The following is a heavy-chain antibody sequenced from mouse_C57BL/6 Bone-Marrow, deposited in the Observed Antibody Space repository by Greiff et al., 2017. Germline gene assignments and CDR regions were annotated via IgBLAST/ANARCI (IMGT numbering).Heavy chain of an antibody. V-gene: IGHV14-4*01. Sequence: EVQLQQSGAELVRPGASVKLSCTASGFNIKDDYMHWVKQRPEQGLEWIGWIDPENGDTEYASKFQGKATITADTSSNTAYLQLSSLTSEDTAVXYCTTGSGYTWFAYWGQGTLVTVSA. CDR2: IDPENGDT. D-gene: IGHD1-1*01. CDR3: TTGSGYTWFAY. CDR1: GFNIKDDY. J-gene: IGHJ3*01.